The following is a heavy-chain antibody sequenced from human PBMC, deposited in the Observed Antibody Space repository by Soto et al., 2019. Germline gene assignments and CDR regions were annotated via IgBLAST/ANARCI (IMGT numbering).Heavy chain of an antibody. CDR2: MNPNNGNT. CDR3: ARPITGTTNAFDI. V-gene: IGHV1-8*02. Sequence: ASVKVSCKASGYTFTSYGISWARQAPGQGLEWMGWMNPNNGNTGYAQKFQGRVTMTRNTSISTAYMELSSLRSDDTAVYYCARPITGTTNAFDIWGQGTMVTVSS. CDR1: GYTFTSYG. D-gene: IGHD1-7*01. J-gene: IGHJ3*02.